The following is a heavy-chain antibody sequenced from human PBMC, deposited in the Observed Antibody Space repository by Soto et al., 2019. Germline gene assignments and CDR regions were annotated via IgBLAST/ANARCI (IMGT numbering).Heavy chain of an antibody. CDR1: GGSISSYY. J-gene: IGHJ4*02. CDR3: ARAWGRVFDY. D-gene: IGHD3-16*01. Sequence: SETLSLTCTVSGGSISSYYWSWIRQPPGKGLEWIGYIYYSGSTNYNPSLKSRVTIAVDTSKNQFSLKLSSVTAADTAVYYCARAWGRVFDYWGQGTLVTVSS. V-gene: IGHV4-59*01. CDR2: IYYSGST.